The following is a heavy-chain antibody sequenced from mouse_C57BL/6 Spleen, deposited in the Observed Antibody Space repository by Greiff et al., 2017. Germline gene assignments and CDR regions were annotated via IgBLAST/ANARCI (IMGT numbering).Heavy chain of an antibody. D-gene: IGHD2-2*01. CDR2: INPNNGGT. J-gene: IGHJ4*01. CDR1: GYTFTDYY. CDR3: ARRGGYDGAMDY. Sequence: VQLQQSGPELVKPGASVKISCKASGYTFTDYYMNWVKQSHGKSLEWIGDINPNNGGTSYNQKFKGKATLTVAKSSSTAYMELRSLTSEDSAVDDCARRGGYDGAMDYWGQGTSVTVSS. V-gene: IGHV1-26*01.